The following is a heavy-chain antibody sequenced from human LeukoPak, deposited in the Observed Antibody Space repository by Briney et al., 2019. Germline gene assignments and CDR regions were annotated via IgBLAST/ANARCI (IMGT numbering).Heavy chain of an antibody. CDR1: GFTLSNYV. D-gene: IGHD3-10*01. CDR2: INGNSGST. CDR3: TKASGSSRPYYFDF. J-gene: IGHJ4*02. V-gene: IGHV3-23*01. Sequence: GGSLRLSCAASGFTLSNYVMSWVRQAPGKGLDWVSAINGNSGSTWYADSVQGRFTISRDNSKNTLYLQMNSLRVEDTAVYYCTKASGSSRPYYFDFWGQGTLVTVSS.